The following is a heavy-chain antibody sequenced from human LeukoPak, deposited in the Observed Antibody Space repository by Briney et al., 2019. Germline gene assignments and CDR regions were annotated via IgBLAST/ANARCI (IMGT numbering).Heavy chain of an antibody. Sequence: GGSLRLSCAASGFTFSSYAMSWVRQAPGKGLEWVSAISGSGGSTYYADSVKGRFTISKDNSKNTLYLQMKSLRAEDTAIYYCAKIGDWNYDYWGQGTLVTVSS. CDR2: ISGSGGST. CDR3: AKIGDWNYDY. V-gene: IGHV3-23*01. D-gene: IGHD1-7*01. J-gene: IGHJ4*02. CDR1: GFTFSSYA.